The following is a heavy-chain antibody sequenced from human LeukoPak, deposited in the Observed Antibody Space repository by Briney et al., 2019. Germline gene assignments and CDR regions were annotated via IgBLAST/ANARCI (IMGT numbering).Heavy chain of an antibody. V-gene: IGHV1-2*02. J-gene: IGHJ4*02. Sequence: ASVKVSFKASGYTFTGYYIHWVRQAPGQGLEWMGWINPNIGGTRYTKNIQGRVSMTRKTAISTGYMELSRLRSDDTAVYYCARSPHILTGENFDYWGQGTLVTVSS. CDR1: GYTFTGYY. CDR3: ARSPHILTGENFDY. D-gene: IGHD3-9*01. CDR2: INPNIGGT.